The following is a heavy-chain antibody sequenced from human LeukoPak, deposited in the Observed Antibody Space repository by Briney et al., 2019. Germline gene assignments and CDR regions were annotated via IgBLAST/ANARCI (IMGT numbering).Heavy chain of an antibody. CDR1: GFTFRIYW. Sequence: PGGSLRLSSAASGFTFRIYWMQWVRQAPGQGLVWFSRINTEGTSTTYADFVKGRVTISRDNAKNTLYLQMNSLRAEDTAVYYCARDYDRYYMDFWGKGTMVTVPS. CDR2: INTEGTST. CDR3: ARDYDRYYMDF. D-gene: IGHD3-3*01. V-gene: IGHV3-74*01. J-gene: IGHJ6*03.